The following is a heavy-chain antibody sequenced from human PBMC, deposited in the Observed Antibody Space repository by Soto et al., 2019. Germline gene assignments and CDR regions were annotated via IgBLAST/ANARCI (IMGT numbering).Heavy chain of an antibody. D-gene: IGHD3-10*01. V-gene: IGHV1-69*08. CDR3: AGDYYDGSGSSMDNCDS. Sequence: QVQLLQSGPEVKKPGSSVKVSCKASRDTFNTYTITWVRQAPGQRLEWMGRIIPRTDIANYAQKFQDRVSITADRATSTAYIELSSLRFDDAAVYYCAGDYYDGSGSSMDNCDSWGQGTLVTVSS. CDR1: RDTFNTYT. J-gene: IGHJ4*02. CDR2: IIPRTDIA.